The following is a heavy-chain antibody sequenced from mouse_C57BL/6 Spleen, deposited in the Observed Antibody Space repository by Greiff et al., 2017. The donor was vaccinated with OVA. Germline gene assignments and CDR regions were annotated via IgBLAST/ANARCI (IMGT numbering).Heavy chain of an antibody. V-gene: IGHV1-18*01. CDR1: GYTFTDYN. CDR3: ARRDYCNYEWYFDY. CDR2: INPNNGGT. Sequence: EVQLQESGPELVKPGASVKIPCKASGYTFTDYNMDWVKQSHGKSLEWIGDINPNNGGTIYNQKFKGKATLTVDKSSSTAYMELRSLTSEDTAVYYCARRDYCNYEWYFDYWGQGTTLTVSS. J-gene: IGHJ2*01. D-gene: IGHD2-1*01.